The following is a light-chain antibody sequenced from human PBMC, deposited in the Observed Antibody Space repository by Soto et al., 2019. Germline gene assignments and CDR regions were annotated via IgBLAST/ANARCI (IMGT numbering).Light chain of an antibody. CDR3: QHYNHYLTWT. CDR1: QSISRW. Sequence: DIQMTQSPSTLTASVGDSVTITCRASQSISRWLAWYQQKPWKAPKVLIYDASILESGVPSRFSGSGSGTEFTLTITSLHPDDFATYYCQHYNHYLTWTFGQGTKVEIK. CDR2: DAS. V-gene: IGKV1-5*01. J-gene: IGKJ1*01.